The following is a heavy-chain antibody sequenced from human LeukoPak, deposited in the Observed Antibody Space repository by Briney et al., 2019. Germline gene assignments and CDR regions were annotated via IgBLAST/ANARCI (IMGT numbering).Heavy chain of an antibody. CDR1: GYTFTGYY. CDR3: ARVPGPYTTSRFDY. V-gene: IGHV1-2*02. J-gene: IGHJ4*02. CDR2: IDPDSGGT. D-gene: IGHD2-2*02. Sequence: ASVKVSCKTSGYTFTGYYLHWVRQAPGQGLEWMGRIDPDSGGTHYAQKFQVRVTVTRDTFITTVYMELSGLTSDDTAVYYCARVPGPYTTSRFDYWGQGTLVTVSS.